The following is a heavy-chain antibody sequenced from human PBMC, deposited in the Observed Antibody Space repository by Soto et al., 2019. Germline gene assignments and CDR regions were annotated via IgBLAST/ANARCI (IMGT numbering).Heavy chain of an antibody. V-gene: IGHV3-72*01. Sequence: EVQLVESGGGLVQPGGSLRLSCAASGFSLSDHFMDWVRQAPGTGLEWVGRIRNKVNSDTTEYAASVRGRFTVSRDDSKNSLYLQMSSLKSEDTAVYYCAGGATGRAPFQHWCQGTLVTVSS. CDR3: AGGATGRAPFQH. CDR2: IRNKVNSDTT. D-gene: IGHD1-1*01. CDR1: GFSLSDHF. J-gene: IGHJ1*01.